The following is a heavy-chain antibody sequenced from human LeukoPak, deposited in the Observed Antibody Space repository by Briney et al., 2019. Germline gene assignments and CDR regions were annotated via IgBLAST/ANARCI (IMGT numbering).Heavy chain of an antibody. CDR1: SGSISSYY. Sequence: PSETLSLTCTVSSGSISSYYWSWIRQPPGKGLEWIGYIYYSGSTNYNPSLKSRVTISVDTSKNQFSLKLSSVTAADTAVYYCARGFYKPGSFDPWGQGTLVTVSS. V-gene: IGHV4-59*01. J-gene: IGHJ5*02. CDR2: IYYSGST. D-gene: IGHD1-1*01. CDR3: ARGFYKPGSFDP.